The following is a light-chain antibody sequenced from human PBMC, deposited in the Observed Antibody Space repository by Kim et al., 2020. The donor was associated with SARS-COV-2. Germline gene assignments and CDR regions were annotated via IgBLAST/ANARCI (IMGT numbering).Light chain of an antibody. CDR2: EVT. CDR1: SSDVGGYNL. J-gene: IGLJ1*01. CDR3: CSYAGRSIYV. V-gene: IGLV2-23*02. Sequence: QSALTQPASVSGSPGQSITISCTGGSSDVGGYNLVAWYQQQPGKVPKLIIYEVTERPSGVSNRFSGSKSGNTASLTISGLQTEDEADYYYCSYAGRSIYVFGSGTKVTVL.